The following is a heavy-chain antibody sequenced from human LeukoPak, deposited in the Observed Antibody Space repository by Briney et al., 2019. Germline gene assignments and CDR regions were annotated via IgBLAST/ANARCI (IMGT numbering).Heavy chain of an antibody. D-gene: IGHD5-18*01. V-gene: IGHV3-33*01. J-gene: IGHJ4*02. CDR1: GFTFSNYG. CDR3: VRVTHSSYSYGYGHGDY. CDR2: VWNDGSHE. Sequence: QSGGSLRLSCITSGFTFSNYGIHWVRQAPGKGLEWVAVVWNDGSHENYADSVKGRFTISRDNSKNTLYLQMNSLRAEDTAVYYCVRVTHSSYSYGYGHGDYWGQGTLVTVSS.